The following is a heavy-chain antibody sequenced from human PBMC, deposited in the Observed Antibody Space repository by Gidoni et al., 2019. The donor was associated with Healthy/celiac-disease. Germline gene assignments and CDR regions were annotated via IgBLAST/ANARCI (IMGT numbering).Heavy chain of an antibody. CDR3: ARGIAAAGTGWFDP. V-gene: IGHV4-59*01. J-gene: IGHJ5*02. CDR2: IYYSGST. D-gene: IGHD6-13*01. Sequence: QVQLQESGPGLVKPSETLSLTCPVSGCSISRYYWSWIRQPPGKGLEWIGYIYYSGSTNYNPSLQSRVTISVDTSKNQFSLQLSSVTAADTAVYYCARGIAAAGTGWFDPWGQGTLVTVSS. CDR1: GCSISRYY.